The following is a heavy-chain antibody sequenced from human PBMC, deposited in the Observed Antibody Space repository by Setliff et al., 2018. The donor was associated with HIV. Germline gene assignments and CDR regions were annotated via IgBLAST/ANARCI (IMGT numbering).Heavy chain of an antibody. CDR3: ARDPRYSSVWFRNGGVDY. V-gene: IGHV1-2*02. J-gene: IGHJ4*02. Sequence: ASVKVSCKASGYIFTDYYMHWVRQAPGQGLEWMGWINPNSGDTNYAQKFQGRVTLTRDTSVTTAYMELSRLRSDDTAVYFCARDPRYSSVWFRNGGVDYWGQGTLVTVSS. D-gene: IGHD6-19*01. CDR1: GYIFTDYY. CDR2: INPNSGDT.